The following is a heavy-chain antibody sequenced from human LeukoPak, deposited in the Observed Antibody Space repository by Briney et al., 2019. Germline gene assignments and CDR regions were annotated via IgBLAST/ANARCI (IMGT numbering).Heavy chain of an antibody. CDR2: IYHSGST. J-gene: IGHJ6*03. CDR3: ARGPQRYYYMHV. Sequence: SETLSLICAVSGYSISSGYYYWGWIRQPPGKGLEWIGNIYHSGSTYYNPSLKSRVTISVDTSKNQFSLKLSSVTAADTAVYYCARGPQRYYYMHVWRKGTTATVPS. V-gene: IGHV4-38-2*01. CDR1: GYSISSGYYY.